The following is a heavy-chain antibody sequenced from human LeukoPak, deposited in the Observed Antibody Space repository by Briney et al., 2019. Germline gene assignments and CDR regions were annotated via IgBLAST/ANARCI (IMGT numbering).Heavy chain of an antibody. CDR3: ARGTYCSSTSCYADFDY. J-gene: IGHJ4*02. V-gene: IGHV4-34*01. D-gene: IGHD2-2*01. CDR2: INHSGST. Sequence: SETLSLTCAVYGGSFSDYYWSWIRQPPGKGLEWIGEINHSGSTNYNPSLKSRVTISVDTSKNQFSLKLSSVTAADTAVYYCARGTYCSSTSCYADFDYWGQGTLVTVSS. CDR1: GGSFSDYY.